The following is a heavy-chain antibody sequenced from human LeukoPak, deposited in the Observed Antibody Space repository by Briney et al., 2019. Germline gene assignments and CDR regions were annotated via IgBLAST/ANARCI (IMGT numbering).Heavy chain of an antibody. D-gene: IGHD5-24*01. CDR2: TYYRSKWYN. V-gene: IGHV6-1*01. CDR3: ARDDGRRLRGGWYFDL. J-gene: IGHJ2*01. CDR1: GDSVSSNSAA. Sequence: SQTLSLTCAISGDSVSSNSAAWNWIRQSPSRGLEWLGRTYYRSKWYNDYAVSVKSRITINPDTSKNQFSLQLNSVTPEDTAVYYCARDDGRRLRGGWYFDLWGRGTLVTVSS.